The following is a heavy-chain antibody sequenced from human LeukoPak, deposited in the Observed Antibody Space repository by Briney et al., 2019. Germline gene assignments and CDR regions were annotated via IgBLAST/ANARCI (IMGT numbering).Heavy chain of an antibody. J-gene: IGHJ4*02. V-gene: IGHV5-51*01. D-gene: IGHD3-22*01. CDR3: ARLGKYYYDSSGYYYFDC. CDR2: IYPGDSDT. Sequence: GESLKISCKGSGYSFTSYWIGWVRQMPGKGLEWMGIIYPGDSDTRYSPSFQGQVTISADKSISTAYLQWSSLKASDTAMYYCARLGKYYYDSSGYYYFDCWGQGTLVTVSS. CDR1: GYSFTSYW.